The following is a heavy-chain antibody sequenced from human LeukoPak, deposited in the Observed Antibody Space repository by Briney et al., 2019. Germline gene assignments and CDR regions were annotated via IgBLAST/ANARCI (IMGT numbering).Heavy chain of an antibody. CDR3: ARDPAAAGTRIYYYYMDV. CDR1: GFTFSSYA. CDR2: ISYDGSNK. V-gene: IGHV3-30*01. D-gene: IGHD6-13*01. J-gene: IGHJ6*03. Sequence: GGSLRLSCAASGFTFSSYAMHWVRQAPGKGLEWVAVISYDGSNKYYADSVKGRFTISRDNSKNTLYLQMNSLRAEDTAVYYCARDPAAAGTRIYYYYMDVWGKGTAVTVSS.